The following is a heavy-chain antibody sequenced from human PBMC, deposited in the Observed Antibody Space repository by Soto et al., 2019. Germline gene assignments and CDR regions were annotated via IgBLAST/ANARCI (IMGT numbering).Heavy chain of an antibody. CDR2: IYHTGST. CDR1: AGSLSNYY. Sequence: QVQLQESGPGLVKPSETLSLTCSVSAGSLSNYYWTWIRQSPGMGLEWIGEIYHTGSTKYNPSLNSRVAISVDMSKNQLSLTLSSVTPADTAVYYCARGGRGSGWYFLYYYDLWGQGTLITVYS. V-gene: IGHV4-59*01. J-gene: IGHJ4*02. CDR3: ARGGRGSGWYFLYYYDL. D-gene: IGHD6-19*01.